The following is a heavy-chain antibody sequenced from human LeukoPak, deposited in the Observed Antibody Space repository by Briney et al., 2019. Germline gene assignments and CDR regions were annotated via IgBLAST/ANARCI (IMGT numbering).Heavy chain of an antibody. CDR1: GGPISSYY. Sequence: SETLSLTCTVSGGPISSYYWSWIRQPPGKGLEWIGYIYYSGSTNYNPSLKSRVTISVDTSENQFSLKLSSVTAAAPAVYYFSRVSGTTDYYYYYYMDVWGKGTTVTVSS. CDR2: IYYSGST. J-gene: IGHJ6*03. D-gene: IGHD1-7*01. V-gene: IGHV4-59*01. CDR3: SRVSGTTDYYYYYYMDV.